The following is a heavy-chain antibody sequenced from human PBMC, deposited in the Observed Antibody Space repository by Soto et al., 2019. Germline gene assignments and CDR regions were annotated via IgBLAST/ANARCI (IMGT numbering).Heavy chain of an antibody. CDR3: AGSYSSGNWYFDY. CDR2: TSTSSTTK. V-gene: IGHV3-48*02. Sequence: GGSLRLSCAASGFSFSAYSMNWVRQAPGKGLEWIAYTSTSSTTKYYADSVRGRFSISRDNANDLLYLDMDKLRDEDTGIYYCAGSYSSGNWYFDYWGLGTPVTVSS. J-gene: IGHJ4*02. D-gene: IGHD3-10*01. CDR1: GFSFSAYS.